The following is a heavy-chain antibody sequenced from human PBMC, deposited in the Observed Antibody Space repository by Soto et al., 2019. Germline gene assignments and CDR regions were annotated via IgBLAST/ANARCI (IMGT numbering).Heavy chain of an antibody. CDR1: GFTFRSYA. CDR3: AKRDSTGYYYFNY. D-gene: IGHD3-22*01. Sequence: QPGGSLRLSCAASGFTFRSYAMSWVRQPPGKGLEWVSGIGGSSDSTFYAHSVKGRFTISRDNSKDTLYLQMNSLRAEDTAVYYCAKRDSTGYYYFNYWGQGTLVTVSS. V-gene: IGHV3-23*01. CDR2: IGGSSDST. J-gene: IGHJ4*02.